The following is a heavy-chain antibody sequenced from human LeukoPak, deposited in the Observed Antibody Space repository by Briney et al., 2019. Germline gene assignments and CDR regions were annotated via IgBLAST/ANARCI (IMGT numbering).Heavy chain of an antibody. CDR1: GRPISTHY. Sequence: PETLSLTCIVSGRPISTHYWSWSRQPPGKGMEWIGYNHYSGSTNYHPTLKSRVTISVDTSKNQFSLKLNAVTAADTAVYYCARGATFRGTYYMDVWGKGTTVTVSS. D-gene: IGHD3-10*01. V-gene: IGHV4-59*11. CDR2: NHYSGST. CDR3: ARGATFRGTYYMDV. J-gene: IGHJ6*03.